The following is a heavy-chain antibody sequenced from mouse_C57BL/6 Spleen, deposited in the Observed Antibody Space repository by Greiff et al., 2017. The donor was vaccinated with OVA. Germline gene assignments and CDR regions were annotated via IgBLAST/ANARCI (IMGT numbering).Heavy chain of an antibody. V-gene: IGHV5-17*01. CDR2: ISSGSSTI. CDR1: GFTFSDYG. Sequence: DVKLQESGGGLVKPGGSLKLSCAASGFTFSDYGMHWVRQAPEKGLEWVAYISSGSSTIYYADTVKGRFTISRDNAKNTLFLQMTSLRSEDTAMYYCARGGLRGGPWYFDVWGTGTTVTVSS. J-gene: IGHJ1*03. D-gene: IGHD2-4*01. CDR3: ARGGLRGGPWYFDV.